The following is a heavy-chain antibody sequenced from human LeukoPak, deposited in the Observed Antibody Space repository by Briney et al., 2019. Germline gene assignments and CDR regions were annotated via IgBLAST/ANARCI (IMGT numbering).Heavy chain of an antibody. V-gene: IGHV5-51*01. CDR3: ARLLAAPYYINF. CDR1: GYKFTNYW. J-gene: IGHJ4*02. Sequence: GEALKISCKGSGYKFTNYWIAWVRQMPGQGLEGLGISYPRDSDTRYSPSFQGQVSISVDTSIDTAYLQWSSVKASDTAMYYCARLLAAPYYINFWGQGTLVTVSS. D-gene: IGHD3-22*01. CDR2: SYPRDSDT.